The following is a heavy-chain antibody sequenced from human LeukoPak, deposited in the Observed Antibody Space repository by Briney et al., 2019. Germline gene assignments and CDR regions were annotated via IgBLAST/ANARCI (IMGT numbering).Heavy chain of an antibody. V-gene: IGHV1-69*06. Sequence: SVKVSCKASGGTFSSYAISWVRQARGQGLEWMGGIIPTFGTANYAQKFQGRVTITADKSTSTAYMELSSLRSEDTAVYYCARCPRYYYDSSGYWENWFDPWGQGTLVTVS. CDR2: IIPTFGTA. J-gene: IGHJ5*02. CDR1: GGTFSSYA. CDR3: ARCPRYYYDSSGYWENWFDP. D-gene: IGHD3-22*01.